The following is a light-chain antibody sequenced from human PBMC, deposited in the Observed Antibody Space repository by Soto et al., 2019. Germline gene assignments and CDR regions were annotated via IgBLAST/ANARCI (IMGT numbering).Light chain of an antibody. J-gene: IGKJ3*01. CDR2: YAS. CDR1: ESVHSN. CDR3: QHYSNWPPT. Sequence: EMVMTQSPATLSVSPGERVTLSCRASESVHSNLAWYQQKPGQGPSLLIYYASTRVTGVPDRFSGSGSGTEFTLPISSLQSGDFGVYYCQHYSNWPPTFGPGTKVEIK. V-gene: IGKV3-15*01.